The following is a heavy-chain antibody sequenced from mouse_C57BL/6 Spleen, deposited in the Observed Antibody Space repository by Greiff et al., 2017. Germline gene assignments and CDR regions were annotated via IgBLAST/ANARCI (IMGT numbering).Heavy chain of an antibody. CDR3: AMFPLAGAWFAY. CDR1: GYTFTSYW. J-gene: IGHJ3*01. D-gene: IGHD1-1*01. V-gene: IGHV1-55*01. CDR2: IYPGSGST. Sequence: QVQLQQPGAELVKPGASVKMSCKASGYTFTSYWITWVKQRPGQGLEWIGDIYPGSGSTNYNEQFKSKATLTVDTSSSTAYMQLSSLTSEDSAVYYCAMFPLAGAWFAYWGQGTLVTVSA.